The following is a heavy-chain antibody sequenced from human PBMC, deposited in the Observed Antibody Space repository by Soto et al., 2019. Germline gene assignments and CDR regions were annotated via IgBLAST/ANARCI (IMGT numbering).Heavy chain of an antibody. D-gene: IGHD2-15*01. Sequence: PGGSLRLSCAASGFTFSSYALHWVRQAPGKGLEWVALISFDGSNKYYADSVKGRFAISRDNSKNTLYLQMNSLRAEDTAVYYCARDRRYYSSFDYWGQGTLVTVSS. CDR1: GFTFSSYA. CDR3: ARDRRYYSSFDY. J-gene: IGHJ4*02. CDR2: ISFDGSNK. V-gene: IGHV3-30*09.